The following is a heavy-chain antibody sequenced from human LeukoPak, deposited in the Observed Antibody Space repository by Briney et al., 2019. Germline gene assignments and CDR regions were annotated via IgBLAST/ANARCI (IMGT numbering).Heavy chain of an antibody. Sequence: ASVKVSCKASGYTFTSYGISWVRQAPGQGLEWMGWISAYNGNTNYAQKLQGRVTMTTDTSTSTAYMELRSLRSDDTAVYYCARDVSSTSCYDSGCNWGQGTLVTVSS. CDR3: ARDVSSTSCYDSGCN. CDR2: ISAYNGNT. CDR1: GYTFTSYG. J-gene: IGHJ4*02. D-gene: IGHD2-2*01. V-gene: IGHV1-18*01.